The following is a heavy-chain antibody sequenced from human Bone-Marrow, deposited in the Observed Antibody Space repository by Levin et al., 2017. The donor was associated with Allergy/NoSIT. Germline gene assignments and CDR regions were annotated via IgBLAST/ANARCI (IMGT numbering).Heavy chain of an antibody. V-gene: IGHV4-59*01. CDR1: DGPFSPYF. D-gene: IGHD3-10*01. CDR3: ARTGCTYGLSYYGMDV. Sequence: PSETLSLTCTVSDGPFSPYFWSWIRQSPGKGLEWIGYMYYSGSTEYNPSLKSRVTISRDTSTNPFSLKLSSVTAADTAVYYCARTGCTYGLSYYGMDVWGQGTTVTVSS. CDR2: MYYSGST. J-gene: IGHJ6*02.